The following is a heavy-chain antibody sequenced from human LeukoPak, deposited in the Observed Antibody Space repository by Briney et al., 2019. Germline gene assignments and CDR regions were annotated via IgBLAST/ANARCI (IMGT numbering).Heavy chain of an antibody. CDR2: LNSDGSST. D-gene: IGHD1-26*01. Sequence: PGGSLRLSCAASGFTFSSYWMHWVRQAPGKGLVWVSRLNSDGSSTSYADSVKGRFTISRDNAKNTLYLQMNSLRAEDTAVYYCARGWRPKWELLGNDAFDIWGQGTMVTVSS. V-gene: IGHV3-74*01. CDR1: GFTFSSYW. CDR3: ARGWRPKWELLGNDAFDI. J-gene: IGHJ3*02.